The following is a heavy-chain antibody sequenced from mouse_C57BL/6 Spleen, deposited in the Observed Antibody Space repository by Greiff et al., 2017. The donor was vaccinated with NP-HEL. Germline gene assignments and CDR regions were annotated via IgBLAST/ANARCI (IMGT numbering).Heavy chain of an antibody. CDR1: GFTFSSYG. V-gene: IGHV5-6*01. CDR2: ISSGGSYT. CDR3: ARRGMDY. J-gene: IGHJ4*01. Sequence: EVQLVESGGDLVKPGGSLKLSCAASGFTFSSYGMSWVRQTPDKRLEWVATISSGGSYTYYPDSVKGRFTSSRDNAKNTLYLQMSSLKSEDTAMYYCARRGMDYWGQGTSVTVSS.